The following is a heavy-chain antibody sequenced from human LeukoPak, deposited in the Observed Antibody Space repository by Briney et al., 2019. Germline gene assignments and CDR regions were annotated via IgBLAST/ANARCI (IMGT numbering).Heavy chain of an antibody. Sequence: GGSLRLSCAASGFTFSSYGMHWVCQAPGKGLEWVALIPYDGSNKYYADSVKGRFTISRDNSKNTLYLQMNSLRAEDTAVYYCAKDVAGGITHWYFDLWGRGTLVTVSS. CDR2: IPYDGSNK. CDR1: GFTFSSYG. V-gene: IGHV3-30*18. J-gene: IGHJ2*01. D-gene: IGHD6-13*01. CDR3: AKDVAGGITHWYFDL.